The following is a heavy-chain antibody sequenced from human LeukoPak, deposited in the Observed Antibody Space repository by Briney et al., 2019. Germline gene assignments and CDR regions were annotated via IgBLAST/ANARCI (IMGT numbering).Heavy chain of an antibody. CDR3: ARDADYYYGMDV. CDR2: INHSGST. D-gene: IGHD6-25*01. V-gene: IGHV4-34*01. CDR1: GGSFSGYY. J-gene: IGHJ6*02. Sequence: SETLSLTCAVYGGSFSGYYWSWIRQPPGKGLEWIGEINHSGSTNYNPSLKSRVTISVDTSKNQFSLKLSSVTAEDTAVYYCARDADYYYGMDVWSQGTTVTVSS.